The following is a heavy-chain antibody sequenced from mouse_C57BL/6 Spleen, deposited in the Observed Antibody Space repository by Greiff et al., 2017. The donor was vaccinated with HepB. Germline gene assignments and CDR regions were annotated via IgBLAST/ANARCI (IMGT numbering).Heavy chain of an antibody. V-gene: IGHV1-15*01. CDR2: IDPETGGT. D-gene: IGHD3-2*02. CDR3: TLDSSGYGFAY. CDR1: GYTFTDYE. J-gene: IGHJ3*01. Sequence: GAELVRPGASVTLSCKASGYTFTDYEMHWVKQTPVHGLEWIGAIDPETGGTAYNQKFKGKAILTADKSSSTAYMELRSLTSEDSAVYYCTLDSSGYGFAYWGQGTLVTVSA.